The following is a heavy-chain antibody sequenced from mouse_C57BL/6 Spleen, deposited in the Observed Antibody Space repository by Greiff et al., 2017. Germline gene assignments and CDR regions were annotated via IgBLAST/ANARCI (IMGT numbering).Heavy chain of an antibody. CDR3: ARDRYDGFYFDY. V-gene: IGHV5-4*01. CDR2: ISDGGSYT. J-gene: IGHJ2*01. Sequence: EVQLVESGGGLVKPGGSLKLSCAASGFTFSSYAMSWVRQTPEKRLEWVATISDGGSYTYYPDNVKGRFTISRDNAKNNLYLQMSHLKSEDTAMFYYARDRYDGFYFDYWGQGTTLTVSS. CDR1: GFTFSSYA. D-gene: IGHD2-3*01.